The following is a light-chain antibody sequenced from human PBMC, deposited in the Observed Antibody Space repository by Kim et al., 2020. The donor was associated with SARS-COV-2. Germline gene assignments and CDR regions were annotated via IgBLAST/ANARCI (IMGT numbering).Light chain of an antibody. CDR2: DAS. V-gene: IGKV3-11*01. Sequence: EIVLTQSPATLSLSPGDTATLSCRASQSVSSHLAWYQQKPGQAPRLLIYDASNRAAGIPARFSGSGSGTDFTLTISGLLTEDFAVYHCKQRTHWPLTFGGGTKVDIK. CDR1: QSVSSH. J-gene: IGKJ4*01. CDR3: KQRTHWPLT.